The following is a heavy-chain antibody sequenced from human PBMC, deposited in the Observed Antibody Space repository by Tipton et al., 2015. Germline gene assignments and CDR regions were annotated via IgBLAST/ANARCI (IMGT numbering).Heavy chain of an antibody. J-gene: IGHJ1*01. CDR1: GVSVTSGSFY. Sequence: TLSLTCTVSGVSVTSGSFYWSWIRQSPGKGLEWIGYIYHTGSTTYNPSLKSRVTISLDRSKNQFSLRLTSVTAADTAMYYCARDAGIVAAPSRYFHYWGQGTLVTVST. V-gene: IGHV4-61*01. CDR3: ARDAGIVAAPSRYFHY. CDR2: IYHTGST. D-gene: IGHD2-15*01.